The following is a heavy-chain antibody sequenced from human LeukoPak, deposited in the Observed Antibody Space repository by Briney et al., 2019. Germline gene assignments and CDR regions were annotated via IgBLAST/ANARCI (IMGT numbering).Heavy chain of an antibody. D-gene: IGHD2-15*01. CDR3: ARDRRELGYCSGGSCYVAPPGNIAEGEFDY. J-gene: IGHJ4*02. CDR2: ISYDGSNK. CDR1: GFTFSSYA. Sequence: PGGSLRLSCAASGFTFSSYAMHWVRQAPGKGLEWVAVISYDGSNKYYADSVEGRFTISRDNSKNTLYLQMNSLRAEDTAVYYCARDRRELGYCSGGSCYVAPPGNIAEGEFDYWGQGTLVTVSS. V-gene: IGHV3-30-3*01.